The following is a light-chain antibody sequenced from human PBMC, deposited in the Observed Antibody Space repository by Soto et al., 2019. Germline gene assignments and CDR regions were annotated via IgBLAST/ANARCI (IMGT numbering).Light chain of an antibody. CDR3: QHYNNYSRP. V-gene: IGKV4-1*01. Sequence: IVMTKPQDSLSEPLSERATINCKSSEAVLDSFNNKDYLTWYQQKPGQPPKLLIYWASTREFGVPDRFSVSGSGTDFTLTISSLQPDDFATYYCQHYNNYSRPFGQGTKVDI. CDR1: EAVLDSFNNKDY. J-gene: IGKJ2*01. CDR2: WAS.